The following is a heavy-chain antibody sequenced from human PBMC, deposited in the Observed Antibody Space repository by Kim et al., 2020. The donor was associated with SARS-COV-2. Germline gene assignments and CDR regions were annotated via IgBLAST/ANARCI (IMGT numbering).Heavy chain of an antibody. Sequence: GGSLRLSCAASGFIVSSDFMMWVRQAPGKGLDLVSTIYSDGRTFYADSVKGRFTIARDNSKNTLFLQVNSLRAEDTAVYYCATRGCWGQGTLVTVSS. CDR1: GFIVSSDF. V-gene: IGHV3-53*01. J-gene: IGHJ4*02. CDR3: ATRGC. CDR2: IYSDGRT. D-gene: IGHD3-10*01.